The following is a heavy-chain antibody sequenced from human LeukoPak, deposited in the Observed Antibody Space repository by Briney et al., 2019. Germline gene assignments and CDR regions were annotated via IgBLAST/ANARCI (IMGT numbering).Heavy chain of an antibody. D-gene: IGHD3-22*01. V-gene: IGHV7-4-1*01. Sequence: ASVTVSCTASGYTFTSYAMNWVRQAPGQGLEWMGWINTNTGNPTYAQGFTGRFVFSLDTSVSTAYLQICSLKAEDTAVYYCARGTYDSSPNFDYWGQGTLATVSS. CDR2: INTNTGNP. CDR3: ARGTYDSSPNFDY. J-gene: IGHJ4*02. CDR1: GYTFTSYA.